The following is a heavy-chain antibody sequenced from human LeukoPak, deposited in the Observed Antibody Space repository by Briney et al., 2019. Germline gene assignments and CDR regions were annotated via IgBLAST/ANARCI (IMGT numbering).Heavy chain of an antibody. D-gene: IGHD2-15*01. Sequence: SETLSLTCTVSGGSISSYYWSWIRQPPGKGLEWIGYIYYSGSTNYNPSLKSRVTISVDTSKNQFSLKLSSVTAADTAVYYCARDQNDCSGGSCRANYFDYWGQGTLVTVSS. J-gene: IGHJ4*02. CDR1: GGSISSYY. CDR3: ARDQNDCSGGSCRANYFDY. CDR2: IYYSGST. V-gene: IGHV4-59*12.